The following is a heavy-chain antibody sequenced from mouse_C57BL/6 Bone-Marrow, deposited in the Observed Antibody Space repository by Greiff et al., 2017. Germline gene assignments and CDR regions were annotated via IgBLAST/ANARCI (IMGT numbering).Heavy chain of an antibody. Sequence: QVQLQQSGPELVRPGASVKISCKAPGYTFTSHWMQWVRQRPGQGLEWIGEIFPGSGSTSYNEKFKGKATLTVDTSSSTAYMQLSSLTSEDAAVYFGARSWGYDWYFDVWGTGTTVTVSS. V-gene: IGHV1-56*01. CDR3: ARSWGYDWYFDV. D-gene: IGHD2-2*01. J-gene: IGHJ1*03. CDR2: IFPGSGST. CDR1: GYTFTSHW.